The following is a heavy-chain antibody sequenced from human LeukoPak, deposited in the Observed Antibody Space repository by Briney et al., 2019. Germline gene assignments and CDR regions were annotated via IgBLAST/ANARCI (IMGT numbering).Heavy chain of an antibody. Sequence: PSQTLSLTCTVSGGSISSGGYYWSWIRQPPGKGLEWIGYIYHSGSTYYNPSLKSRVTISVDRSKNQFSLKLSSVTAADTAVYYCARGRKWLPRGAFDIWGQGTMVTVSS. J-gene: IGHJ3*02. CDR2: IYHSGST. V-gene: IGHV4-30-2*01. D-gene: IGHD6-19*01. CDR1: GGSISSGGYY. CDR3: ARGRKWLPRGAFDI.